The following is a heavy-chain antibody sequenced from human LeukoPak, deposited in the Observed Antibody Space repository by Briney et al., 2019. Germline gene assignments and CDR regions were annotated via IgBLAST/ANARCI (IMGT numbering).Heavy chain of an antibody. CDR3: ARVPGLGHSYGYSRPYYFDY. J-gene: IGHJ4*02. V-gene: IGHV1-46*01. Sequence: ASVKVSCKAFGYTFTSNYMHWVRQAPGQGPEWMGVISPSGGSTTYAQKFQGRVTLTRDMSTSTDYLELSSLGSEDTAVYYCARVPGLGHSYGYSRPYYFDYWGQGTLVTVSS. CDR2: ISPSGGST. D-gene: IGHD5-18*01. CDR1: GYTFTSNY.